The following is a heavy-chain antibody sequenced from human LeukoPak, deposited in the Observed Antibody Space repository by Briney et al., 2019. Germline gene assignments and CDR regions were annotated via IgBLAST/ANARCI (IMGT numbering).Heavy chain of an antibody. Sequence: GASVNVSFKTSGYTFTNYGIGWVRQAPGQGGEGMGWISAYSGDTPYLQTFHDTATMTIDPSPTTAYMQLTTLTSDDTAVYYCARGLGLRLRPSRFDPWGQGTLVTVSS. CDR3: ARGLGLRLRPSRFDP. J-gene: IGHJ5*02. V-gene: IGHV1-18*01. D-gene: IGHD2-21*02. CDR1: GYTFTNYG. CDR2: ISAYSGDT.